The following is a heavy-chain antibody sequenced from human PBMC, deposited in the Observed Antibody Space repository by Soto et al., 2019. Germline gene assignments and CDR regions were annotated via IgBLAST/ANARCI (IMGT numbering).Heavy chain of an antibody. V-gene: IGHV3-33*01. CDR3: ARSMHGDGNALGGVLDL. CDR2: IWNDGSKK. CDR1: GFSFRSHG. Sequence: QVQLVESGGGVVQPGRSLRLSCAASGFSFRSHGMHWVRQAPGKGLEWVAVIWNDGSKKYYADSVKGRVTISRDDSKDTLYLEMNSLRAEDTAVYHCARSMHGDGNALGGVLDLWGRGSLVFVSS. D-gene: IGHD2-15*01. J-gene: IGHJ2*01.